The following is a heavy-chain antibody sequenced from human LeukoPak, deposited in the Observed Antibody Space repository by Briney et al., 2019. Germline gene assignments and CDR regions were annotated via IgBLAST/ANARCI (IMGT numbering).Heavy chain of an antibody. D-gene: IGHD3-3*01. CDR2: ISAYNGNT. CDR3: ARAGFLEWLLD. V-gene: IGHV1-18*01. Sequence: ASVKVSCKASGYTFTSYGISWVRQAPGQGLEWMGWISAYNGNTNYAQKFQGRVTMTRDTSTSTVYMELSSLRSEDTAVYYCARAGFLEWLLDWGQGTLVTVSS. J-gene: IGHJ4*02. CDR1: GYTFTSYG.